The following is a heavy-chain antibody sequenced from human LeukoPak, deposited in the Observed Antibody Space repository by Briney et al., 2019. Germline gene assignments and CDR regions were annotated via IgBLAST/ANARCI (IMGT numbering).Heavy chain of an antibody. CDR1: GGTFSSYA. V-gene: IGHV1-69*05. D-gene: IGHD3-10*01. CDR2: IIPIFGTA. J-gene: IGHJ4*02. CDR3: ARDSLYYGAGSYHSPFDY. Sequence: SVKVPCKASGGTFSSYAISWVRQAPGQGLEWMGRIIPIFGTANYAQKFQGRVTITTDESTSTAYMELSSLRSEDTAVYYCARDSLYYGAGSYHSPFDYWGQGTLVTVSS.